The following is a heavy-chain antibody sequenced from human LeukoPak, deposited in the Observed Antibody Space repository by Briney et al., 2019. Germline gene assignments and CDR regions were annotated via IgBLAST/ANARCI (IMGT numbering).Heavy chain of an antibody. CDR1: GGSISSYY. D-gene: IGHD3-10*01. Sequence: PSETLSLTCTVSGGSISSYYWSWIRQPPGKGLEWIGSIYYSGSTNYNPSLKSRVTISVDTSKNQFSLKLSSVTAADTAVYYCAGGSGSYYNVYFDYWGQGTLVTVSS. V-gene: IGHV4-59*01. CDR3: AGGSGSYYNVYFDY. CDR2: IYYSGST. J-gene: IGHJ4*02.